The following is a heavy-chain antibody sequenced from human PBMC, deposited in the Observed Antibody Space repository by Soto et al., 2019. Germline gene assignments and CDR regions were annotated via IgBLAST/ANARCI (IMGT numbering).Heavy chain of an antibody. CDR3: ARDRLYYYDSGSYGMDV. D-gene: IGHD3-10*01. CDR1: GVSVRSFY. Sequence: SETLSLTCNVSGVSVRSFYWSWIRQPAGKGLDWIGRIYGTGRSGSSNYNPSLKGRVTMSVDTSKNQISLKLTSATAADTAVYFCARDRLYYYDSGSYGMDVWGQGTTVTVSS. V-gene: IGHV4-4*07. J-gene: IGHJ6*02. CDR2: IYGTGRSGSS.